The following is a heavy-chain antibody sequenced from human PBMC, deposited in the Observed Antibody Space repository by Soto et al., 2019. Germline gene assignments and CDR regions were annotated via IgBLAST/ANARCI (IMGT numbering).Heavy chain of an antibody. CDR1: GCRFTSYW. D-gene: IGHD6-19*01. J-gene: IGHJ4*02. V-gene: IGHV5-51*01. CDR2: TYFGDSDT. CDR3: ARRSSGWYSFDY. Sequence: GESLKISCKGSGCRFTSYWIGWVRQMPGKGLEWMGITYFGDSDTRYSPSFQGQVTISADKSISTAYLQWSSLKASDTAMYYCARRSSGWYSFDYWGQGTLVTVSS.